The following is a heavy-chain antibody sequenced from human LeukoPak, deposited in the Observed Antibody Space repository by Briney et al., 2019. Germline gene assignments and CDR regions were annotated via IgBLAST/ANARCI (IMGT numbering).Heavy chain of an antibody. CDR1: GYTFTGYY. Sequence: ASVKVSCTASGYTFTGYYMHWVRQAPGQGLEWMGWINPNSGGTNYAQRFQGRVTMTRDTSISTAYMELSRLRSDDTAVYYCARDYLPDGDPGSYYYYGMDVWGQGTTVTVSS. CDR3: ARDYLPDGDPGSYYYYGMDV. V-gene: IGHV1-2*02. CDR2: INPNSGGT. D-gene: IGHD1-14*01. J-gene: IGHJ6*02.